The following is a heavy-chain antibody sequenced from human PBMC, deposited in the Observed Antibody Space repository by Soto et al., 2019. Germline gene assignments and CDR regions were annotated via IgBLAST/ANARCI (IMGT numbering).Heavy chain of an antibody. CDR1: GFTFSTYW. CDR2: INSDASHT. D-gene: IGHD2-2*01. V-gene: IGHV3-74*01. Sequence: EVQLVESGGGLVQPGGSLRLSCAASGFTFSTYWMHWVRQVPGKGLEWVSRINSDASHTYYADSVKGRFTISRDNAKNTRHLEMNRLRAEDTAVYYCVRDGHCLTTSCYGNWVDPWGQGTLVTASS. CDR3: VRDGHCLTTSCYGNWVDP. J-gene: IGHJ5*02.